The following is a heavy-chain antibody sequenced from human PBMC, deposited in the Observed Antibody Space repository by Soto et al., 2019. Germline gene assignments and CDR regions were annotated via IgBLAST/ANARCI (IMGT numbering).Heavy chain of an antibody. J-gene: IGHJ4*02. CDR1: GGSISSGDYY. Sequence: QVQLQESGPGLVKPSQTLSLTCTVSGGSISSGDYYWSWIRQPPGKGLEWIGYIYYSGSTYYNPSLKSRATISVDTSNDQFSLRLSSVTAADTAVYSCARGSYYSDRSGSYHYWGQGTLVTVSS. D-gene: IGHD3-22*01. CDR3: ARGSYYSDRSGSYHY. CDR2: IYYSGST. V-gene: IGHV4-30-4*01.